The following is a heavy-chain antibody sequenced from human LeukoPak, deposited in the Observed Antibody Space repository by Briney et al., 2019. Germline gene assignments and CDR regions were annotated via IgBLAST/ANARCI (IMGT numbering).Heavy chain of an antibody. CDR2: INPKSGGT. V-gene: IGHV1-2*04. Sequence: ASVKVSCKASGYTFTGHYMHWVRQAPGQGLEWMGWINPKSGGTNYAQKFQGWVTMTRDTSISTAYMELSRLRSDDTAVYYCAREGVVAGYYFDYWGQGTLVTVSS. CDR1: GYTFTGHY. D-gene: IGHD6-19*01. CDR3: AREGVVAGYYFDY. J-gene: IGHJ4*02.